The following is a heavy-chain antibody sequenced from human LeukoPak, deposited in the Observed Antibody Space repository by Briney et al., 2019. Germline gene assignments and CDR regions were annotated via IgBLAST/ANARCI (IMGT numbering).Heavy chain of an antibody. CDR3: AGYCSSTSCYRGPNYYYYYMDV. V-gene: IGHV1-69*05. D-gene: IGHD2-2*02. J-gene: IGHJ6*03. Sequence: SVKVSCKASGGTFSSYAISWVRQAPGQGLEWMGGIIPIFGTANYAQKFQGRVTFTTDESTSTAYMELSSLRSEDTAVYYCAGYCSSTSCYRGPNYYYYYMDVWGKGTTVTVSS. CDR2: IIPIFGTA. CDR1: GGTFSSYA.